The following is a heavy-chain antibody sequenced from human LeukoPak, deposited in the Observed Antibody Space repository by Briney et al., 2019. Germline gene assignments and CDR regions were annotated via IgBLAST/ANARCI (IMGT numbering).Heavy chain of an antibody. CDR2: ISSSSSTI. Sequence: GGSLRLSCAASGFTFSSYSMNWVRQAPGKGLEWVSYISSSSSTIYYADSVKGRFTISRDNAKNSLYLQMNSLRAEDTAVYYCAREDDYVWGSYRYDPDAFDIWGQGTMVTVSS. CDR3: AREDDYVWGSYRYDPDAFDI. J-gene: IGHJ3*02. CDR1: GFTFSSYS. V-gene: IGHV3-48*04. D-gene: IGHD3-16*02.